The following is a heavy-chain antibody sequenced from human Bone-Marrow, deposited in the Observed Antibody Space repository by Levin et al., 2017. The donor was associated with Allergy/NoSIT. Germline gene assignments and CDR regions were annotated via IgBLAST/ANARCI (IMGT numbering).Heavy chain of an antibody. CDR1: EYTFTNYE. CDR3: ARRMFFGVVGRHYYYGLDV. CDR2: MNPNSGNA. J-gene: IGHJ6*02. Sequence: ASVKVSCKASEYTFTNYEINWVRQATGQGLEWMGWMNPNSGNAGYAQKFQGRVSMTRNTSTSTAYMELSSLRSEDTGVYYCARRMFFGVVGRHYYYGLDVWGQGTTVTVSS. V-gene: IGHV1-8*01. D-gene: IGHD3-3*01.